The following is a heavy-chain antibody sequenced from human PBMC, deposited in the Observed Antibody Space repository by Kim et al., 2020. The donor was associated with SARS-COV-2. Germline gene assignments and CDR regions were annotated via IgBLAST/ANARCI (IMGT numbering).Heavy chain of an antibody. J-gene: IGHJ4*02. V-gene: IGHV1-69*13. CDR1: GGTFSSYA. CDR3: ARDSATYYYDSSGYYYMAYFDY. CDR2: IIPIFGTA. D-gene: IGHD3-22*01. Sequence: SVKVSCKASGGTFSSYAISWVRQAPGQGLEWMGGIIPIFGTANYAQKFQGRVTITADESTSTAYMELSSLRSEDTAVYYCARDSATYYYDSSGYYYMAYFDYWGQGTLVTVSS.